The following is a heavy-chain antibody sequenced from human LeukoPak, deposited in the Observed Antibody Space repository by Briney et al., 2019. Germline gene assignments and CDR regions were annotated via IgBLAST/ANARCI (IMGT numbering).Heavy chain of an antibody. D-gene: IGHD6-19*01. CDR3: ATRSVAGSWSAFDY. J-gene: IGHJ4*02. Sequence: GGSLRLSCAASGFTVSSNYVSWVRQAPGKGPEWVSLIYSGDNTYYADSVKGRFTISRDNSKNTLYLQMNSLTAEDTAVYYCATRSVAGSWSAFDYWGQGTLVTVSS. V-gene: IGHV3-53*01. CDR1: GFTVSSNY. CDR2: IYSGDNT.